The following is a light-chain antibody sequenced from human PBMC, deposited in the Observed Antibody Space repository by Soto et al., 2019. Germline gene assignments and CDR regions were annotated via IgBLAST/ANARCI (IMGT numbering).Light chain of an antibody. J-gene: IGKJ1*01. V-gene: IGKV3-11*01. CDR1: QTVNSR. CDR3: HQRQSWPRT. CDR2: HTS. Sequence: DIVLSLSPATLSSSPRERATLSCRASQTVNSRLAWYQHKPGQAPRLLIYHTSNRATGIPARFSGSGSGTDFTLTISSLEPEDFAVYYCHQRQSWPRTVGQGTKVDIK.